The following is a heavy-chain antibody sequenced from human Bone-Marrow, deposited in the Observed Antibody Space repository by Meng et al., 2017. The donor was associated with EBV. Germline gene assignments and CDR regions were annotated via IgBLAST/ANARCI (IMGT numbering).Heavy chain of an antibody. Sequence: QVQLVQSGAEVKKPGASVKGSCKASGYTFTSYAMHWVRQAPGQKLEWMGWINAGNGNTKYSQKFQGRVTITRDTSASTVYMELSSLRSEDTAVYYCARVDYYDSSGYYSHWGQGTLVTVAS. CDR3: ARVDYYDSSGYYSH. D-gene: IGHD3-22*01. V-gene: IGHV1-3*01. CDR2: INAGNGNT. CDR1: GYTFTSYA. J-gene: IGHJ4*02.